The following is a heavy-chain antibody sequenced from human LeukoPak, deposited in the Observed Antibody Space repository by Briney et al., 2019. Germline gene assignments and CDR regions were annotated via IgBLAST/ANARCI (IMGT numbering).Heavy chain of an antibody. CDR1: GGSISSGDYY. CDR2: IYYSGST. CDR3: ARVSGIAAAGLDY. V-gene: IGHV4-30-4*01. D-gene: IGHD6-13*01. Sequence: SETLSLTCTVSGGSISSGDYYWSWIRQPPGKGLEWIGYIYYSGSTYNNPSLKSRVTISVDTSKNKFSLKLSSVTAADTAVYYCARVSGIAAAGLDYWGQGTLVTVSS. J-gene: IGHJ4*02.